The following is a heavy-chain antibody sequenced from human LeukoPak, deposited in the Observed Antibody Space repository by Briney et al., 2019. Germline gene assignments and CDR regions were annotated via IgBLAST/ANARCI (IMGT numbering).Heavy chain of an antibody. V-gene: IGHV3-53*01. CDR1: GFTVSSNY. D-gene: IGHD1-26*01. Sequence: AGGSLRLSCAASGFTVSSNYMSWVRQAPGKGLEWVSVIYSGGSTYYADSVKGRFTISGDNSKNTLYLQMNSLRAEDTAVYYCARDLEVGATNYWGQGTLVTVSS. CDR3: ARDLEVGATNY. CDR2: IYSGGST. J-gene: IGHJ4*02.